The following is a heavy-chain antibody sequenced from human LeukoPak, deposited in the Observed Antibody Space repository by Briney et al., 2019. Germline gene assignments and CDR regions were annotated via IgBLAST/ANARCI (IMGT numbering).Heavy chain of an antibody. V-gene: IGHV1-58*02. CDR1: GFTLTSSA. Sequence: SVKVSCKASGFTLTSSAMQWVRQARGQRLEWIGWIVVGSGSTNYAQKFQERVTITRDMSTSTAYMELSSLRSEDTAVYYCAAVVYCSGGSCYSDYYFDYWGQGTLVTVSS. J-gene: IGHJ4*02. CDR3: AAVVYCSGGSCYSDYYFDY. D-gene: IGHD2-15*01. CDR2: IVVGSGST.